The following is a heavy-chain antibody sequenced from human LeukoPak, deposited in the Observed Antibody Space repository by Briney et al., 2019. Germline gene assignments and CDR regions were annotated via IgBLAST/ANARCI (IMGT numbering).Heavy chain of an antibody. CDR3: ARGDFWSGYYFWFDP. Sequence: ASVKVSCKASGYTFTSYGISWVRQAPGQGLEWMGRIIPILGIANYAQKFQGRVTITADKSTSTAYMELSSLRSEDTAVYYCARGDFWSGYYFWFDPWGQGTLVTVSS. V-gene: IGHV1-69*04. D-gene: IGHD3-3*01. CDR2: IIPILGIA. J-gene: IGHJ5*02. CDR1: GYTFTSYG.